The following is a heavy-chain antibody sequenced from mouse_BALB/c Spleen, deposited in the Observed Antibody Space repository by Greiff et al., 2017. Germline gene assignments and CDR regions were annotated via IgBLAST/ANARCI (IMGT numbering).Heavy chain of an antibody. CDR2: IWSGGST. V-gene: IGHV2-2*02. CDR1: GFSLTSYG. Sequence: VQLVESGPGLVQPSQSLSITCTVSGFSLTSYGVHWVRQSPGKGLEWLGVIWSGGSTDYNAAFISRLSISKDNSKSQVFFKMNSLQANDTAIYYCARTDDYETGAMDYWGQGTSVTVSS. D-gene: IGHD2-4*01. CDR3: ARTDDYETGAMDY. J-gene: IGHJ4*01.